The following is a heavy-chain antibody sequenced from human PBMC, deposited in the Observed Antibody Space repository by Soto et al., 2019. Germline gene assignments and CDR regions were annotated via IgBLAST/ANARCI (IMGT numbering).Heavy chain of an antibody. CDR2: IGTAGDT. CDR3: ARGQEVGAHFFDS. J-gene: IGHJ4*02. Sequence: PGGSLRLSCEAPRFTFSGFDMHWVRQPTGKGLEWVSTIGTAGDTYYAVSVKGRFTISRDNAKNSLSLQMNSLRAGDTAVYFCARGQEVGAHFFDSWGQGTQVTV. V-gene: IGHV3-13*01. D-gene: IGHD2-15*01. CDR1: RFTFSGFD.